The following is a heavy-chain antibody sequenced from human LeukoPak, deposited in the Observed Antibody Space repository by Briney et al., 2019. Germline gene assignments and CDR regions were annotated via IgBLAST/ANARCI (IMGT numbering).Heavy chain of an antibody. V-gene: IGHV3-7*01. CDR2: INQNGREI. CDR3: SAASHFDY. Sequence: GGSLRLSCAASGFSFSSNWMSWVRQAPGKGLEWVANINQNGREIYYMNSVKGRFTISRDNAKNSLYLQMNSLRAEDTAMYYCSAASHFDYWGQGTLVSVSS. J-gene: IGHJ4*02. CDR1: GFSFSSNW.